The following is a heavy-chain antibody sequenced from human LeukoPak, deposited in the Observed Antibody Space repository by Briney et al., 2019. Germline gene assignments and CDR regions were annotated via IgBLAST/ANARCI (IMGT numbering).Heavy chain of an antibody. CDR2: IYQSGTA. CDR3: ATLQAVRVNDFWSGYPDY. V-gene: IGHV4-61*01. Sequence: SEPLSLTCTVSGGSIRSTTHYWSWIWQPPGRGLVWNSYIYQSGTATHNPSLKSRVTISLDTSQNQFSLNLSSVTAADTAVYYCATLQAVRVNDFWSGYPDYWGQGTLVTVSS. D-gene: IGHD3-3*01. J-gene: IGHJ4*02. CDR1: GGSIRSTTHY.